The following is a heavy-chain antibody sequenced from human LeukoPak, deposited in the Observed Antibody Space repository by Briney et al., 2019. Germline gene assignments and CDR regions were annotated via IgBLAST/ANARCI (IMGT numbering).Heavy chain of an antibody. CDR2: INHSGST. D-gene: IGHD3-10*01. J-gene: IGHJ6*03. CDR1: GGSFSGYY. Sequence: PSETLSLTCAVYGGSFSGYYWSWIRQPPGKGLEWIGEINHSGSTDYNPSLKSRVTISVDTSKNQFSLKLSSVTAADTAVYYCARSPYGSGSYYPYYYYYMDVRGKGTTVTVSS. CDR3: ARSPYGSGSYYPYYYYYMDV. V-gene: IGHV4-34*01.